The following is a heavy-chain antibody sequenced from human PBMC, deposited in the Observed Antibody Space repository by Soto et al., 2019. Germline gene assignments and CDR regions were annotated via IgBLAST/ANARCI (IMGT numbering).Heavy chain of an antibody. CDR2: IYYSGST. Sequence: SETLSLTCTVSGGSISSSSYYWGWIRQPPGKGLEWIGSIYYSGSTYYNPSLKSRVTISVDTSKNQFSLKLSSVTAADTAVYYCARSSEGLFDYWGQGTLVTVS. J-gene: IGHJ4*02. CDR1: GGSISSSSYY. D-gene: IGHD6-19*01. CDR3: ARSSEGLFDY. V-gene: IGHV4-39*01.